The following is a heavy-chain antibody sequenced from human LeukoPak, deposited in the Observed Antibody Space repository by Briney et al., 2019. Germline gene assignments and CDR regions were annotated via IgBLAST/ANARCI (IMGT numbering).Heavy chain of an antibody. V-gene: IGHV1-2*06. CDR3: ARDQGDSYGYGNFDY. CDR1: GYTFTGYY. CDR2: INPNSGGT. D-gene: IGHD5-18*01. Sequence: GASVKVSCKAAGYTFTGYYMIWVRQAPGQGLEWMGRINPNSGGTNYAQKFQGRVTMTRDTSIRTAYMEMSRLGSEDTAVDYCARDQGDSYGYGNFDYWGQGTLVTVSS. J-gene: IGHJ4*02.